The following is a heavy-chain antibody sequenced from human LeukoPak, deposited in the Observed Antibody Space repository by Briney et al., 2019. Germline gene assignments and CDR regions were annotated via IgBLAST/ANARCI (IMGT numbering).Heavy chain of an antibody. D-gene: IGHD4-17*01. Sequence: SQTLSLTCTVSGGSISSGSYYWSWLRQPAGKGPEWIGRIHTSGSTNYNPSLKSRVTISVDTSKNQFSLDLSSVTAADTAVYYCARGTVTTDRYYFDYWGQGTLVTVSS. J-gene: IGHJ4*02. CDR3: ARGTVTTDRYYFDY. V-gene: IGHV4-61*02. CDR1: GGSISSGSYY. CDR2: IHTSGST.